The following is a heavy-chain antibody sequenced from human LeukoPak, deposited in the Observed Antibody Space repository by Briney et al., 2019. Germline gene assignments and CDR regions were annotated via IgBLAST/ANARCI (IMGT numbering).Heavy chain of an antibody. V-gene: IGHV7-4-1*02. Sequence: VASVKVSCKASGYTFTSYAINWVRQAPGQGLEWMGWINTNTGNPTYAQGFTGRFVFSLDTSVSTAYLQISSLKAEDTAVYYCARGRRDGDYSRDWFDPWGQGTLVTVSS. CDR1: GYTFTSYA. CDR3: ARGRRDGDYSRDWFDP. J-gene: IGHJ5*02. D-gene: IGHD4-17*01. CDR2: INTNTGNP.